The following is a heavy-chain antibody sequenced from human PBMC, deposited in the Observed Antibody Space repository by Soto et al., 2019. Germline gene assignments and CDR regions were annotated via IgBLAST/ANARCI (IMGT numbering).Heavy chain of an antibody. Sequence: EVQLLESGGGLIQPGGSLRLSCAASECTLSTYAMTWVRQAPGKGLEWVSAISGGGGSTYYADSVKGRFTISRDNSKNTRYLQMNSLRAEDTGVYYCAKKFVSGNYPWGMDVWGQGTTVTVSS. V-gene: IGHV3-23*01. CDR2: ISGGGGST. CDR3: AKKFVSGNYPWGMDV. J-gene: IGHJ6*02. CDR1: ECTLSTYA. D-gene: IGHD1-26*01.